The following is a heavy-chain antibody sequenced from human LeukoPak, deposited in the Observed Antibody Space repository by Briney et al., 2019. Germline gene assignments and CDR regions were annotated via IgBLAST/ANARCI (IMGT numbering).Heavy chain of an antibody. D-gene: IGHD2-21*01. CDR2: IKQDGTSK. CDR1: GFTFSRSW. Sequence: GGSLRLSCAASGFTFSRSWMGWVRQAPGKGLEWVANIKQDGTSKYYVDSVMGRFTISRDHAENSVYLQMNSLSAGDTAVYYCARHGDYCFDLWGPGTRVTVSS. CDR3: ARHGDYCFDL. V-gene: IGHV3-7*02. J-gene: IGHJ4*02.